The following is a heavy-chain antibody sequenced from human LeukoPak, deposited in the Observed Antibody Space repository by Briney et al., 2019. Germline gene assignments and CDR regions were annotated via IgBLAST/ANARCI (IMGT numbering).Heavy chain of an antibody. CDR1: GFTLC. J-gene: IGHJ4*02. CDR2: IGDSGATT. Sequence: PGGSLRLSCAASGFTLCHDLGSPGSREGLEWVSDIGDSGATTYYADSVKGRFTISRDNSKNTLYLQMSSLRAEDTAVYFCASFHYYGSGAYYLSYWGQGTPVTVSS. CDR3: ASFHYYGSGAYYLSY. D-gene: IGHD3-10*01. V-gene: IGHV3-23*01.